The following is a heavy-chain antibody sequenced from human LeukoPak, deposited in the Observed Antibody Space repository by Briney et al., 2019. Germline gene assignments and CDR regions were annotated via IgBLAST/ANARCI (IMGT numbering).Heavy chain of an antibody. Sequence: PGGSLRLSCAASGFTFSSYAMNWVRQAPGKGLEWVAVISYDGSNKYYADSVKGRFTISRDNSKNTLYLQMNSLRAEDTAVYYCAREHLTQYSSGWYGYYYYYGMDVWGQGTTVTVSS. CDR1: GFTFSSYA. V-gene: IGHV3-30*04. CDR3: AREHLTQYSSGWYGYYYYYGMDV. D-gene: IGHD6-19*01. CDR2: ISYDGSNK. J-gene: IGHJ6*02.